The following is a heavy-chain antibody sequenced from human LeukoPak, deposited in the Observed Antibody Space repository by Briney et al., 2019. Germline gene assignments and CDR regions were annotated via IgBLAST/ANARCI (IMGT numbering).Heavy chain of an antibody. D-gene: IGHD6-19*01. Sequence: SETLSLTCTVSGGSISSSSYYWGWIRQPPGKGLEWIGSIYYSGSTYYNPSLKSRVTISVDTSKNQFSLKLSSVTAADTAVYYCARGLQWLNAFDIWGQGTMVTVSS. CDR1: GGSISSSSYY. V-gene: IGHV4-39*07. CDR3: ARGLQWLNAFDI. J-gene: IGHJ3*02. CDR2: IYYSGST.